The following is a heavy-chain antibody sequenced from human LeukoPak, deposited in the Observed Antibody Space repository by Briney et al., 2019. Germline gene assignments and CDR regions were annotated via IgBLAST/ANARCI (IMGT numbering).Heavy chain of an antibody. CDR3: AREHDTLSGMSFDY. Sequence: GASVKVSCKASGYTFSTYAIQWVRQAPGQGLEWMGWINAGNGNTKYSQNFQGRVTITRDTPASTVYMELSSLRSEDTAAYYCAREHDTLSGMSFDYWGQGTLVTVSS. D-gene: IGHD3-9*01. CDR2: INAGNGNT. CDR1: GYTFSTYA. J-gene: IGHJ4*02. V-gene: IGHV1-3*01.